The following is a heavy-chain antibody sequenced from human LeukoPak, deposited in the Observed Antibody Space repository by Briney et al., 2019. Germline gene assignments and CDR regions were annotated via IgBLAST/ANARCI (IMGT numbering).Heavy chain of an antibody. Sequence: PGGSLRLSCAASGFTFSSYGMHWVRQAPGKGLEWVAFIRYDGSNKYYADSVKGRFTISRDNSKNTLYLQMNSLRAEDTAVYYCARGEGDPYDSSGNWFDPWGQGTLVTVSS. CDR2: IRYDGSNK. J-gene: IGHJ5*02. D-gene: IGHD3-22*01. CDR1: GFTFSSYG. V-gene: IGHV3-30*02. CDR3: ARGEGDPYDSSGNWFDP.